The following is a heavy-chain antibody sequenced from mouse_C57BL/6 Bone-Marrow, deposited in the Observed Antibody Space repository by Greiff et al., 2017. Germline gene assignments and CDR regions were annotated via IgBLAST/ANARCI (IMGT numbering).Heavy chain of an antibody. CDR1: GFTFSDAW. J-gene: IGHJ3*01. CDR2: IRNKANNHAT. CDR3: TVGNYDYDEGPSLAY. V-gene: IGHV6-6*01. D-gene: IGHD2-4*01. Sequence: EVMLVESGGGLVQPGGSMKLSCAASGFTFSDAWMDWVRQSPETGLEWVAEIRNKANNHATYYAESVKGRFTISRDDSKSSVYLQMNSLRAEDTGIYYCTVGNYDYDEGPSLAYWGQGTLVTVSA.